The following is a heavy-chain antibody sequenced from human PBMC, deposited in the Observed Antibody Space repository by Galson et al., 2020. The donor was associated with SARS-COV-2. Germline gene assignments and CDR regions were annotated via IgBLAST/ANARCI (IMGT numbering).Heavy chain of an antibody. CDR3: ARAGDYYDSDGYYDYFDY. V-gene: IGHV4-34*01. J-gene: IGHJ4*02. CDR2: INHSGNP. CDR1: GGPYSGYY. Sequence: SQTLSLTCVVYGGPYSGYYWSWIRQAPGKGLKWIGEINHSGNPNNNPSLKSRVTISVDTSKNQFSLKLSSVTAADTGFYYCARAGDYYDSDGYYDYFDYWGPGTLVTVSS. D-gene: IGHD3-22*01.